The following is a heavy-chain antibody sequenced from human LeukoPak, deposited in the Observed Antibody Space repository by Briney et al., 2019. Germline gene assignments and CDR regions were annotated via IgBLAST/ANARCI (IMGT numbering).Heavy chain of an antibody. CDR1: GFTFSSYG. J-gene: IGHJ5*02. D-gene: IGHD2-2*01. Sequence: QTGGSLRLSCAASGFTFSSYGMSWVRQAPGKGLEWVSAISGSGGSTYYADSVKGRFTISRDNSKNTLYLQMNSLRAEDTAVYYCARDYEDFVVPAAKFDPWGQGTLVTVSS. CDR2: ISGSGGST. V-gene: IGHV3-23*01. CDR3: ARDYEDFVVPAAKFDP.